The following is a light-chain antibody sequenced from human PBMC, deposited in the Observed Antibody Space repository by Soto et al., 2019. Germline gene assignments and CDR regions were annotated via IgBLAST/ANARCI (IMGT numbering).Light chain of an antibody. V-gene: IGLV2-23*01. J-gene: IGLJ3*02. CDR2: EDT. CDR1: SSDVGSHNL. Sequence: QPVLTQPASVSGSPGQSITISCTGTSSDVGSHNLVSWYQQHPGKAPKLMISEDTKRPSGVSNRFSGSKSGNMASLTISGLQAEDEADYYCCAFTSSGTWVFGVGTKVTVL. CDR3: CAFTSSGTWV.